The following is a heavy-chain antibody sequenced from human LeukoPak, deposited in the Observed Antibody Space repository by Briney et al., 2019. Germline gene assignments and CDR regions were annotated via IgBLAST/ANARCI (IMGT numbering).Heavy chain of an antibody. CDR3: ARDRGYSNFDY. CDR2: MNQDGSEI. J-gene: IGHJ4*02. V-gene: IGHV3-7*01. CDR1: GFTFSNYW. Sequence: GGALRLSCAASGFTFSNYWMSWVRQAPGKGLEWVANMNQDGSEINYVDSVTGRLTISRDNGQDSLFLQMNSPRGEDTAVYYCARDRGYSNFDYWGQGTLLTVSS. D-gene: IGHD4-11*01.